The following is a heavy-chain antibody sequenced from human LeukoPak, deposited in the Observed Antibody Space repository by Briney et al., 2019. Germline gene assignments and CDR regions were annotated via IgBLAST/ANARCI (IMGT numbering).Heavy chain of an antibody. Sequence: PSETLSLTCTVPGGSISSYYWSWIRQPPGKGLEWIGYIYYSGSTNYNPSLKSRVTISVDTSKNQFSLKLSSVTAADTAVYYCARDGLLNYYGSGDYGMDIWGQGTTVTVSS. D-gene: IGHD3-10*01. J-gene: IGHJ6*02. V-gene: IGHV4-59*01. CDR2: IYYSGST. CDR3: ARDGLLNYYGSGDYGMDI. CDR1: GGSISSYY.